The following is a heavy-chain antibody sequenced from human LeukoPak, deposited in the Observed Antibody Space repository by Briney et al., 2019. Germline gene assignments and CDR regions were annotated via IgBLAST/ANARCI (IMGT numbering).Heavy chain of an antibody. CDR3: ARTYSSGWAFFDY. V-gene: IGHV5-10-1*01. D-gene: IGHD6-19*01. J-gene: IGHJ4*02. Sequence: KLGESLKISCKASGYSFTRYWISWVRQMPGKGLEWMGRIDPSDSYTNYSPSFQGHVTISADKSISTAYLQWRSLKASDTAIYYCARTYSSGWAFFDYWGQGNVVTVSS. CDR2: IDPSDSYT. CDR1: GYSFTRYW.